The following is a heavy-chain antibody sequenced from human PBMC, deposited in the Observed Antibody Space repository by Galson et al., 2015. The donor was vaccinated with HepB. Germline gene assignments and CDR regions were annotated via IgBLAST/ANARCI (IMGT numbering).Heavy chain of an antibody. D-gene: IGHD3-3*01. CDR1: GYTFTSYG. V-gene: IGHV1-18*04. Sequence: SVKVSCKASGYTFTSYGISWVRQAPGQGLEWMGWISAYNGNTNYAQKLQGRVTMTTDTSTSTAYMELRSLRSDDTAVYYCAIVVPDYDFWSGYYIALAPQPEFDYWGQGTLVTVSS. J-gene: IGHJ4*02. CDR3: AIVVPDYDFWSGYYIALAPQPEFDY. CDR2: ISAYNGNT.